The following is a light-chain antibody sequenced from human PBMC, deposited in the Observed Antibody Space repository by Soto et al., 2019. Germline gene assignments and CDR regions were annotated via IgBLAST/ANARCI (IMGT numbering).Light chain of an antibody. CDR2: EVN. CDR3: SSYAGNNVV. J-gene: IGLJ2*01. CDR1: SSDVGGYNY. V-gene: IGLV2-8*01. Sequence: QSALTQPPSASGSPGQSVTISCTGTSSDVGGYNYVSWYQQHPGKAPKLMIYEVNKRPSGVPDRFSGSKSGNTASLTVSGLQAEDEADYYCSSYAGNNVVFGGGTQLTVL.